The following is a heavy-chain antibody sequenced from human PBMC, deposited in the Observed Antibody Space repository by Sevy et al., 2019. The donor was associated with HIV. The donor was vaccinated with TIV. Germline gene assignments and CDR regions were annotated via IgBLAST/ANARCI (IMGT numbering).Heavy chain of an antibody. Sequence: ASVKVSCKASGYTFTGYYMHWVRQAPGQGLEWMGWFNPNSGGTNYAQKFQGRVTMTRDTSISTAYMELSRLRSDDTAVYYCAREQWLGYYYYMDVCGKGTTVTVS. J-gene: IGHJ6*03. V-gene: IGHV1-2*02. CDR2: FNPNSGGT. CDR1: GYTFTGYY. D-gene: IGHD6-19*01. CDR3: AREQWLGYYYYMDV.